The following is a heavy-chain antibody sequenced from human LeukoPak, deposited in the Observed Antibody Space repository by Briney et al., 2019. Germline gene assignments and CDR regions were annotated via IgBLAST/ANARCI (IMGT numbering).Heavy chain of an antibody. V-gene: IGHV4-4*07. Sequence: PSETLSLTCTVSGGSISSYYWSWIRQPAGKGLEWIGRIYTSGSTNYNPSLKSRVTMSVDTSKNQFSLKLSSVTAADTDVFYCARKSIAGPGDWFDPWGQGTLVTVSS. CDR2: IYTSGST. CDR1: GGSISSYY. D-gene: IGHD6-6*01. CDR3: ARKSIAGPGDWFDP. J-gene: IGHJ5*02.